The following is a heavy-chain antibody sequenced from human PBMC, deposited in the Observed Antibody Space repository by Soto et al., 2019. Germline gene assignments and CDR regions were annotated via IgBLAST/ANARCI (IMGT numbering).Heavy chain of an antibody. Sequence: SETLSLTCTVSSDSVSNYYWSWIRQPPGKGLEWIGYIYYSGSTNYNPSLKSRVTISVDTSKNQFSLKLSSVTAADTAVYYCARESFYDSGGFHGFDYWGQGTLVTVSS. V-gene: IGHV4-59*02. CDR1: SDSVSNYY. D-gene: IGHD3-22*01. CDR3: ARESFYDSGGFHGFDY. J-gene: IGHJ4*02. CDR2: IYYSGST.